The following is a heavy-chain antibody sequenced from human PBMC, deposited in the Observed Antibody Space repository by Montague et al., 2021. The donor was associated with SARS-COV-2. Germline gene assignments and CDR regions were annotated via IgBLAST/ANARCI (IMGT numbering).Heavy chain of an antibody. V-gene: IGHV3-74*03. CDR1: GFTFSNYW. CDR3: AGAPHCGGGSCFSFDYYGLDV. J-gene: IGHJ6*02. D-gene: IGHD2-15*01. Sequence: SLRLSCAASGFTFSNYWWHWVRQVPGKGLVWVSRINPDGSRTTYXDSXKGLFTISRDNAKNTVYLQMSGLRVEDTAVYYCAGAPHCGGGSCFSFDYYGLDVWGQGTTVSVSS. CDR2: INPDGSRT.